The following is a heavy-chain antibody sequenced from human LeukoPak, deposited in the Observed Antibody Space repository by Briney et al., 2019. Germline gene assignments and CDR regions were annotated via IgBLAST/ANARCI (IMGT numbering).Heavy chain of an antibody. D-gene: IGHD3-22*01. V-gene: IGHV1-69*13. CDR2: IIPIFGTA. CDR3: ASGSSGYGYYYYMDV. Sequence: SVKLSCKASGGTFSSYAISWVRQAPGQGLEWMGGIIPIFGTANYAQKFQGRVTITADESTSTAYMELSSLRSEDTAVYYCASGSSGYGYYYYMDVWGKGTTVTVSS. CDR1: GGTFSSYA. J-gene: IGHJ6*03.